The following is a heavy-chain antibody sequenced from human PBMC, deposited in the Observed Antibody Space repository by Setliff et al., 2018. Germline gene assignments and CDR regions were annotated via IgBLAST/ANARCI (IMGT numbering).Heavy chain of an antibody. J-gene: IGHJ4*02. CDR3: FGAGTCSY. Sequence: GGSLRLSCVASGFTFADYGLNWVRQGPGKGLEWVSGVEWNGGGTSYADSVKGRFTISRDNAKNSLSLQMNSLRTEDTAVYYCFGAGTCSYWGQGTQVTVSS. CDR1: GFTFADYG. D-gene: IGHD3-10*01. V-gene: IGHV3-20*04. CDR2: VEWNGGGT.